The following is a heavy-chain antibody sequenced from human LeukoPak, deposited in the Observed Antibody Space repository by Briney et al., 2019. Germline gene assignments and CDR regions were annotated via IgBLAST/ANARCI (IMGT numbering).Heavy chain of an antibody. CDR1: GFTIRSYW. Sequence: GGSLRLSCAASGFTIRSYWMSWVRQAPGKGLEWVANIKQDGSEKYYVDSVKGRFTISRDNSKNTLYLQMNSLRAEDTAVYYCARLYSYGSYVDYWGQGTLVTVSS. D-gene: IGHD5-18*01. CDR3: ARLYSYGSYVDY. J-gene: IGHJ4*02. V-gene: IGHV3-7*01. CDR2: IKQDGSEK.